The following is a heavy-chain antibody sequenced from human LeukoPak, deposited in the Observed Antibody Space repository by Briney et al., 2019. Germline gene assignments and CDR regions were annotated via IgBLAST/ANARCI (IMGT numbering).Heavy chain of an antibody. CDR1: GFTFSSYS. CDR3: ARDRVTMVRGHTAPQH. J-gene: IGHJ1*01. CDR2: ISSSSSYI. D-gene: IGHD3-10*01. V-gene: IGHV3-21*01. Sequence: ARGSLRLSCAASGFTFSSYSMNWVRQAPGKGLEWVSSISSSSSYIYYADSVKGRFTISRDNAKNSLYLQMNSLRAEDTAVYYCARDRVTMVRGHTAPQHWGQGTLVTVSS.